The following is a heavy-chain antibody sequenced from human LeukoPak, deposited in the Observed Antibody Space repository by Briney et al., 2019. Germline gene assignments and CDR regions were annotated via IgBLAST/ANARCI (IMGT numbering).Heavy chain of an antibody. J-gene: IGHJ4*02. Sequence: ASVKVSCKASGYTFTGYYMHWVRQAPGQGLEWMGWINPNSGGTNYAQKFQGRVTMTRDTSISTAYMELSRLRSDDTAVYCCARAQMPMIVVVITDLSFDYWGQGTLVTVSS. V-gene: IGHV1-2*02. CDR3: ARAQMPMIVVVITDLSFDY. D-gene: IGHD3-22*01. CDR1: GYTFTGYY. CDR2: INPNSGGT.